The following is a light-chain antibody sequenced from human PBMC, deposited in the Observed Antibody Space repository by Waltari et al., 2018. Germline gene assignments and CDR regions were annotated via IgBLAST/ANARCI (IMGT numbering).Light chain of an antibody. V-gene: IGKV4-1*01. Sequence: IVMTQSPDSLALSLGERASINCKSSQSVFSSSIHKNCLAWYQQKPGQPPKLLIYWASSRDSGVPDGVTGRGSGTDCTLAISDLQEEDVEVYYGQEYHRPAYTFGAGTKLEIK. CDR2: WAS. CDR3: QEYHRPAYT. CDR1: QSVFSSSIHKNC. J-gene: IGKJ2*01.